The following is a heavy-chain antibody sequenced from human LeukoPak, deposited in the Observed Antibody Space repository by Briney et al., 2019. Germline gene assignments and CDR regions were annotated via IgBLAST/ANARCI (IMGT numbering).Heavy chain of an antibody. CDR3: AREQQLPPEGAFDI. CDR2: IYTSGST. CDR1: GGSISSYC. D-gene: IGHD6-13*01. J-gene: IGHJ3*02. V-gene: IGHV4-4*07. Sequence: PPETLSLTCTVSGGSISSYCWSWIRQPAGKGLEWIRRIYTSGSTNYNPSLKSRVTMSVDTSKNQFSLKLSSVTAADTAVYYCAREQQLPPEGAFDIWGQGTMVTVSS.